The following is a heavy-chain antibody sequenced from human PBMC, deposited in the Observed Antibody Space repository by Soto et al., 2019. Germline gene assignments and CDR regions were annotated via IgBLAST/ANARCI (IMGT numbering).Heavy chain of an antibody. V-gene: IGHV3-30*18. CDR1: GFIFNNNA. Sequence: GGSLRLSCAASGFIFNNNAMHWVRQAPGKGLEWVAVILYDGSNKYYAESVKGRFTISRDSSKNTVSLEMTSLRAEDTAVYYCAKGGRQWLVTSDFNYWGQGALVTVSS. J-gene: IGHJ4*02. CDR3: AKGGRQWLVTSDFNY. D-gene: IGHD6-19*01. CDR2: ILYDGSNK.